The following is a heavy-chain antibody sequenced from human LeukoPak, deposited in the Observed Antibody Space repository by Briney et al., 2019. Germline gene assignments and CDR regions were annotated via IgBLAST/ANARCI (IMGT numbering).Heavy chain of an antibody. CDR2: ISSSGSTI. J-gene: IGHJ6*02. CDR3: ARFRNRGFGELLVYYYYGMDV. V-gene: IGHV3-11*01. CDR1: GFTFSDYY. D-gene: IGHD3-10*01. Sequence: GGSLRLSCAASGFTFSDYYMSWLRQAPGKGLAWVSYISSSGSTIYYADSVKGRFTISRDNAKNSLYLQMNSLRAEDTAVYYCARFRNRGFGELLVYYYYGMDVWGQGTTVTVSS.